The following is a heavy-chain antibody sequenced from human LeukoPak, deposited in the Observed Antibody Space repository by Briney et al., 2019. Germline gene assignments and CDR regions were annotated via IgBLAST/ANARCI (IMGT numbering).Heavy chain of an antibody. D-gene: IGHD5-24*01. J-gene: IGHJ4*02. Sequence: ETLSLTCTVSGGSISSNYWSWIRQPPGKGLEWIGYIYYPGSANYNPSLKSRVTISLATSNKQFSLKLSSVTAADTAVYYCSRVRRDGYNPLDYWGQGTLVTVSS. CDR2: IYYPGSA. CDR3: SRVRRDGYNPLDY. CDR1: GGSISSNY. V-gene: IGHV4-59*08.